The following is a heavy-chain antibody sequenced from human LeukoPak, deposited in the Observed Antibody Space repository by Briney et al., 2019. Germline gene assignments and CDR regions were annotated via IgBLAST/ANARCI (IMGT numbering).Heavy chain of an antibody. CDR1: GYTFTDYD. V-gene: IGHV1-2*02. D-gene: IGHD3-10*01. J-gene: IGHJ5*02. CDR2: INPDSGGT. CDR3: ARDRGTMVRGVKIYNWFDP. Sequence: ASVKVSCKASGYTFTDYDMHWVRQAPGQGLEWMGWINPDSGGTIYAQKFQGRVTMTRDSSISTAYMELSGLRSDDTAVFYCARDRGTMVRGVKIYNWFDPWGQGTLVTVSS.